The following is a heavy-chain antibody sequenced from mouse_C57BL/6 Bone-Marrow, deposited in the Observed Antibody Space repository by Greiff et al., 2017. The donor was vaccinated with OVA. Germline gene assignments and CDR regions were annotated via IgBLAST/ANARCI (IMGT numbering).Heavy chain of an antibody. CDR1: GYTFTSYW. CDR3: ARLKYYYGSSWDGFAY. CDR2: IYPGSGST. J-gene: IGHJ3*01. V-gene: IGHV1-55*01. D-gene: IGHD1-1*01. Sequence: QVQLQQPGAELVKPGASVKMSCKASGYTFTSYWITWVKQRPGQGLEWIGDIYPGSGSTNYNEKFKSKATLTVDTSSSTAYMQLSSLTSEDSAVYYCARLKYYYGSSWDGFAYWGQGTLVTVSA.